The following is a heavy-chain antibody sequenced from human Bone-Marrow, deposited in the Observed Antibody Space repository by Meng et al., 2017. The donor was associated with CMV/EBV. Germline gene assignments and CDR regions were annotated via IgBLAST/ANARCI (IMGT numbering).Heavy chain of an antibody. D-gene: IGHD3-3*01. J-gene: IGHJ6*02. CDR3: ARDFWSGFSHIYYYYYGMDV. CDR1: GGSISSSSYY. Sequence: SETLSPTCTVSGGSISSSSYYWGWIRQPPGKGLEWIGSIYYSGSIYYNPSLKSRVTISVDTSKNQFCLKLSSVTAADTAVYYCARDFWSGFSHIYYYYYGMDVWGQGTTVTVSS. CDR2: IYYSGSI. V-gene: IGHV4-39*07.